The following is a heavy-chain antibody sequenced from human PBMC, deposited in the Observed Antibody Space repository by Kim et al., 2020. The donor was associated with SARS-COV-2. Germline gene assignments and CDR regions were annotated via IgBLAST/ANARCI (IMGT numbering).Heavy chain of an antibody. CDR1: GFTFSSYG. J-gene: IGHJ4*02. Sequence: GGSLRLSCAASGFTFSSYGMHWVRQAPGKGLEWVAVISYDGSNKYYADSVKGRFTISRDNSKNTLYLQMNSLRAEDTDVYYCACQYSSTFDYWGQGTLVT. V-gene: IGHV3-30*03. CDR2: ISYDGSNK. CDR3: ACQYSSTFDY. D-gene: IGHD6-13*01.